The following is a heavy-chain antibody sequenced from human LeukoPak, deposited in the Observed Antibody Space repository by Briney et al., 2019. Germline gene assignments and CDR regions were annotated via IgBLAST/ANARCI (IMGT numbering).Heavy chain of an antibody. V-gene: IGHV3-30*04. CDR3: ARGKGTHYFDY. J-gene: IGHJ4*02. D-gene: IGHD1-1*01. CDR1: GFTFSSYA. Sequence: GGSLRLSCAASGFTFSSYAMHWVRQAPGKGLEWVAVISYDGSNKYYADSVKGRFTISRDNSNNTLYLQMNSLRAEDTAVYYCARGKGTHYFDYWGQGTLVTVSS. CDR2: ISYDGSNK.